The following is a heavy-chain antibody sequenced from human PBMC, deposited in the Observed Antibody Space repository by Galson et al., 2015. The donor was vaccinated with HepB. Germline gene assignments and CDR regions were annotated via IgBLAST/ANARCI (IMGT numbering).Heavy chain of an antibody. CDR2: INPSGGST. CDR1: GYTFTSYY. Sequence: SCKASGYTFTSYYMHWVRQAPGQGLEWMGIINPSGGSTSYAQKLQGRVTMTRDTSTSTVYMELSSLRSEDTAVYYCARDPSNCYGSGVLTDWGQGTLVTVSS. J-gene: IGHJ4*02. CDR3: ARDPSNCYGSGVLTD. D-gene: IGHD3-10*01. V-gene: IGHV1-46*04.